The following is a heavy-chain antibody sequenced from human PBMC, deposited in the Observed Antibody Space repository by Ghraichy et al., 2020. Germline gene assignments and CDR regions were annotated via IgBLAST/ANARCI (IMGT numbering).Heavy chain of an antibody. CDR3: ARIHYDFWSNYYYYYGMDV. V-gene: IGHV2-26*01. CDR2: ILSNDEK. Sequence: SGPTLVKPTETLTLTCTVSGFSLSNARVGVSWIRQPPGKALEWLAHILSNDEKSYSTSLKSRLTISKDTSKSQVVLTMTNMDPVDTGTYYCARIHYDFWSNYYYYYGMDVWGQGTTVAVSS. J-gene: IGHJ6*02. D-gene: IGHD3-3*01. CDR1: GFSLSNARVG.